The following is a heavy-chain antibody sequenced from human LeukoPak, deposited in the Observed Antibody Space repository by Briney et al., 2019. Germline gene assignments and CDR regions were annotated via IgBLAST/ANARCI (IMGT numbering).Heavy chain of an antibody. CDR3: ARVYPLRVPAAMDY. D-gene: IGHD2-2*01. CDR1: GFTFDDYA. CDR2: ISWNSGSK. J-gene: IGHJ4*02. V-gene: IGHV3-9*01. Sequence: GGSLRLSCAASGFTFDDYAMHWVRQAPGKGLEWVSGISWNSGSKGYADSVKGRFSISRDNAKNSLYLQMNSLRAEDTAVYFCARVYPLRVPAAMDYWGQGTLVTVSS.